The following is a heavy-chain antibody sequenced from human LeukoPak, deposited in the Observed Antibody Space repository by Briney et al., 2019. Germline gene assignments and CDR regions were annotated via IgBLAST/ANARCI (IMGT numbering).Heavy chain of an antibody. Sequence: SETLSLTCTVSGGSISSYYWSWIRQPPGKGLEWSGNIYYSGSTNYHPSLKSRATISVDTSKNQFSLKLSSVTAADTAVYYCARSSLLCGGDCYSGWFDPWGQGTLVTVSS. D-gene: IGHD2-21*02. V-gene: IGHV4-59*08. CDR1: GGSISSYY. CDR2: IYYSGST. J-gene: IGHJ5*02. CDR3: ARSSLLCGGDCYSGWFDP.